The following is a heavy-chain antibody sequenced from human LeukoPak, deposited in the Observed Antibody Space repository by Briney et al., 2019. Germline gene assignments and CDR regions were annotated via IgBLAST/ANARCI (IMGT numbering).Heavy chain of an antibody. Sequence: PGGSLRLSCAASGFTFDDYAMHWVRQAPGEGLEWVSGISWNSGSIGYADSVKGRFTISRDNAKNSLYLQMNSLRAEDTALYYCAKPHYYDSSGYYLDYWGQGTLVTVSS. J-gene: IGHJ4*02. D-gene: IGHD3-22*01. CDR1: GFTFDDYA. V-gene: IGHV3-9*01. CDR3: AKPHYYDSSGYYLDY. CDR2: ISWNSGSI.